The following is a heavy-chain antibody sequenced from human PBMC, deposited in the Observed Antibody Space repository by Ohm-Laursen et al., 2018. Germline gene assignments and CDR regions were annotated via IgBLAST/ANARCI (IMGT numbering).Heavy chain of an antibody. D-gene: IGHD3-3*01. CDR2: ISSSSSYI. Sequence: TLRLSCTASGFTFSSYSMNWVRQAPGKGLEWVSSISSSSSYIYYADSVKGRFTISRDNAKNSLYLQMNSLRAEDTAVYYCARDLSVSPTYYDFWSGYSHPDYWGQGTLVTVSS. J-gene: IGHJ4*02. V-gene: IGHV3-21*01. CDR3: ARDLSVSPTYYDFWSGYSHPDY. CDR1: GFTFSSYS.